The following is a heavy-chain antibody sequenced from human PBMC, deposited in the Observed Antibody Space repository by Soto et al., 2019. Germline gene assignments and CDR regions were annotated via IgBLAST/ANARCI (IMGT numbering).Heavy chain of an antibody. CDR2: IYSGGST. J-gene: IGHJ4*02. CDR3: AREGRPLFDY. D-gene: IGHD6-25*01. Sequence: EVQLVESGGGLVQPGGSLRLSCAASGFTVSSNYMSWVRQAPGKGLEWVSVIYSGGSTYYAASVKGRFTISRGNAKYTLYLQMNSLRAEDTAVYYCAREGRPLFDYWGQGTLVTVSS. V-gene: IGHV3-66*01. CDR1: GFTVSSNY.